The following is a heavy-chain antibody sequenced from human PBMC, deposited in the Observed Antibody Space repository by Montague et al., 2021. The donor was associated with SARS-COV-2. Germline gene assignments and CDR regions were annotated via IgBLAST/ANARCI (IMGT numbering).Heavy chain of an antibody. CDR3: ARSYSSSWYIGNGMDV. V-gene: IGHV3-21*01. CDR1: GFTFSSYS. Sequence: SLRLSCAASGFTFSSYSMNWVRQAPGKGLEWVSSISSSSSNIYYADSVKGRFTISRDNAKNSLYLQMNSLRAEDTAVYYCARSYSSSWYIGNGMDVWGQGTTVTVSS. J-gene: IGHJ6*02. CDR2: ISSSSSNI. D-gene: IGHD6-13*01.